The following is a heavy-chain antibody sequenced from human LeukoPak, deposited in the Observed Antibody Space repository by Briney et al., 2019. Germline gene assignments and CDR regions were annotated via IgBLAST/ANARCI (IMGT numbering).Heavy chain of an antibody. CDR2: INHSGSA. J-gene: IGHJ4*02. V-gene: IGHV4-34*01. CDR1: GGSFSGYY. CDR3: ARGFSPFDY. Sequence: SETLSLTCAVYGGSFSGYYWSWIRQPPGKGLEWIGEINHSGSANYNPSLKSRVTISVDTSKNQFSLKLSSVTAADTAVYYCARGFSPFDYWGQGTLVTVSS. D-gene: IGHD3-3*02.